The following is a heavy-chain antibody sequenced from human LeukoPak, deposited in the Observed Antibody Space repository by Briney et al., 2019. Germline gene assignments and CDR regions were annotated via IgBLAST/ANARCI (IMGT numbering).Heavy chain of an antibody. Sequence: GESLKISCKGSGYSFTSYWIGWVRQMPGKGLEWMGIIYPGDSDTRYSPSFQGQVTTSADKSISTAYLQWSSLKASDTAMYYCARLWFDTGDAFDIWGQGTMVTVSS. D-gene: IGHD3-10*01. CDR3: ARLWFDTGDAFDI. V-gene: IGHV5-51*01. CDR1: GYSFTSYW. J-gene: IGHJ3*02. CDR2: IYPGDSDT.